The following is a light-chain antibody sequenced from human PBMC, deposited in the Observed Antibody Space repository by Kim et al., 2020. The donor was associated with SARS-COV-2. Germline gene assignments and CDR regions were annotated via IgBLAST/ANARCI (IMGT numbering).Light chain of an antibody. Sequence: AAVDDKVTITCRSSQTISQYVNWYLQKPGRGPKLLIYAASNVEGGVPSRFSGSGSGTEFTLTISGLQPEDVATYYCQQTDSVPLTFGQGTKVDIK. CDR1: QTISQY. CDR3: QQTDSVPLT. V-gene: IGKV1-39*01. J-gene: IGKJ1*01. CDR2: AAS.